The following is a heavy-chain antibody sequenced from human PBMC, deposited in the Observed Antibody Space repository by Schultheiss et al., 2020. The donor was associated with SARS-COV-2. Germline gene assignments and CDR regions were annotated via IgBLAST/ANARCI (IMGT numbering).Heavy chain of an antibody. D-gene: IGHD3-3*01. CDR3: AKGGITIFGVGD. Sequence: GGSLRLSCAASGFTFSSYAMSWVRQAPGKGLEWVSAISGSGGSTYYAASVKGRFTIFRDNSKDTLYLQMYGLRVEDTAVYYCAKGGITIFGVGDWGQGTLVTVSS. CDR2: ISGSGGST. CDR1: GFTFSSYA. V-gene: IGHV3-23*01. J-gene: IGHJ4*02.